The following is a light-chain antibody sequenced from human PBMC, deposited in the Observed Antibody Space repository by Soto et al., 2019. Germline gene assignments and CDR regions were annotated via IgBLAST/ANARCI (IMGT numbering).Light chain of an antibody. Sequence: QSVLTQPASVSGSPGQSITISCTGTSSDVGGYNYVSWYQQRPGKAPKLMIYDVSNRPSGVSNRFSGSKSGNTAYLTISGLQAEDEADYYCSSYTSSSTLDVVFGGGTKLTVL. CDR2: DVS. J-gene: IGLJ2*01. V-gene: IGLV2-14*01. CDR1: SSDVGGYNY. CDR3: SSYTSSSTLDVV.